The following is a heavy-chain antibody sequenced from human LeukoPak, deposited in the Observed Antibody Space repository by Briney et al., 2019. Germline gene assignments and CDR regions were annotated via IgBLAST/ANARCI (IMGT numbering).Heavy chain of an antibody. CDR3: ARVLVQGALMDV. J-gene: IGHJ6*03. V-gene: IGHV4-61*02. Sequence: SETLSLTCTVSGGSISSGSYYWSWIRQPAGKGLEWIGRIYTSGSTNYNPSLKSRVTISVDTSKNQFSLKLSSATAADTAVYYCARVLVQGALMDVWGKGTTVTISS. CDR1: GGSISSGSYY. D-gene: IGHD3-16*01. CDR2: IYTSGST.